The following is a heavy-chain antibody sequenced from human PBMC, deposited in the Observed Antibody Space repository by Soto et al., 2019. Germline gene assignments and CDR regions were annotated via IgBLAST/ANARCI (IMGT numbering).Heavy chain of an antibody. D-gene: IGHD2-2*01. Sequence: GGSLRLSWAASGITFSSSWMHWVRQAPGKGLVRVSRISSDGSTTNYADSVKGRCTISRDNAENTLFLQMNSLRAEDTAGYYCAPSDKPGLTSWGQGPMVTVSS. CDR2: ISSDGSTT. V-gene: IGHV3-74*01. CDR1: GITFSSSW. J-gene: IGHJ4*01. CDR3: APSDKPGLTS.